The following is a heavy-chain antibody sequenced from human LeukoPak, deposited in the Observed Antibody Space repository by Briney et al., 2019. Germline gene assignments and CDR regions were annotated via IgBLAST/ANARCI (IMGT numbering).Heavy chain of an antibody. CDR1: GFTVSSNY. V-gene: IGHV3-53*01. D-gene: IGHD2-2*01. CDR3: AREVISTPSYFDY. J-gene: IGHJ4*02. Sequence: PGGSLRLSCAASGFTVSSNYMSWVRQAPGKGLEWVSVIYSGGGTYYADSVKGRSTISRDNSKNTLYLQMNSLRAEDTAVYYCAREVISTPSYFDYWGQGILVTVSS. CDR2: IYSGGGT.